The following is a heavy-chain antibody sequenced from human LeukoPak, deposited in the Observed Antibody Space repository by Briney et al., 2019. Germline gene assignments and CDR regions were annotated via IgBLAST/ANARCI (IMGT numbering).Heavy chain of an antibody. V-gene: IGHV3-9*01. CDR2: ISWNSGSI. Sequence: GRSLRLSCAASGFTFDDYAVHWVRQAPGKGLEWVSGISWNSGSIGYADSVKGRFTISRDNAKNSLYLQMNSLRAEDTALYYCAKDPESTIVGATCFDYWGQGTLVTVSS. CDR3: AKDPESTIVGATCFDY. CDR1: GFTFDDYA. D-gene: IGHD1-26*01. J-gene: IGHJ4*02.